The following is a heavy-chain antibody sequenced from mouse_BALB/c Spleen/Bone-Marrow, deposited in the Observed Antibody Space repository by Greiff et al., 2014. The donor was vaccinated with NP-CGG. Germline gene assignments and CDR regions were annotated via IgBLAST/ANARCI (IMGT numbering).Heavy chain of an antibody. J-gene: IGHJ2*01. CDR3: ARGVYYYGSSPYYFDY. CDR1: GYTFTSYV. Sequence: EVQLQQSGPELEKPGASVKMSCKASGYTFTSYVMHWVKQKPGQGLEWIGYINPYNDGTKYNEKFKGKATLTSDKSSSTAYMELSSLTSEDSAVYYCARGVYYYGSSPYYFDYWGQGTTLTVSS. D-gene: IGHD1-1*01. CDR2: INPYNDGT. V-gene: IGHV1-14*01.